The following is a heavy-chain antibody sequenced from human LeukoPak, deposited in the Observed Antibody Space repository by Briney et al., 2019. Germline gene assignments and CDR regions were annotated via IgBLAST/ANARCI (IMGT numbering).Heavy chain of an antibody. CDR2: IYWDDDK. D-gene: IGHD3-3*01. CDR1: GFSLSTSGVG. J-gene: IGHJ3*02. V-gene: IGHV2-5*02. Sequence: SGPTLVKPTQTLTLTCTFSGFSLSTSGVGVGWIRQPPGKALEWLALIYWDDDKRYSPSLKSRLTITKDTSKNQVVLTMTNMDPVDTATYYCAHRLWYYDFWSGYLGDAFDIWGQGTMVTVSS. CDR3: AHRLWYYDFWSGYLGDAFDI.